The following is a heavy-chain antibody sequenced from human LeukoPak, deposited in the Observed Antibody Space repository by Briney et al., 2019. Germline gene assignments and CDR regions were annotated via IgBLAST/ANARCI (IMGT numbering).Heavy chain of an antibody. J-gene: IGHJ4*02. CDR2: IYYSGST. D-gene: IGHD3-22*01. CDR1: GDSISTSSYY. Sequence: SETLSLTCTVFGDSISTSSYYWGWIRQPPGKGLEWLGSIYYSGSTYYNPSLKSRVTISVDTSKNQFSLNLYPVTAADTAVFYCARSYYYDYRQIDYWGQGTLVTVSS. V-gene: IGHV4-39*01. CDR3: ARSYYYDYRQIDY.